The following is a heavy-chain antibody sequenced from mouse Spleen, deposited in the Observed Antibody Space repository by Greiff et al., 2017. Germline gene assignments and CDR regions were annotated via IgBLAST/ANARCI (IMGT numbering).Heavy chain of an antibody. D-gene: IGHD1-1*01. Sequence: EVQVVESGGGLVKPGGSLKLSCAASGFTFSSYAMSWVRQTPEKRLEWVAAINSNGGSTYYPDTVKDRFTISRDNAKNTLYLQMSSLRSEDTALYYCARHSSYYYDGSYVGNAMDYWGQGTSVTVSS. CDR3: ARHSSYYYDGSYVGNAMDY. V-gene: IGHV5-6-2*01. CDR2: INSNGGST. CDR1: GFTFSSYA. J-gene: IGHJ4*01.